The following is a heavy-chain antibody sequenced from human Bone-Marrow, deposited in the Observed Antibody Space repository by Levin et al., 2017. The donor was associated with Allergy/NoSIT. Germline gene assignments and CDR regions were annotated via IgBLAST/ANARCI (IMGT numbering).Heavy chain of an antibody. Sequence: GGSLRLSCVASGFTFDDYAMHWVRQTPGKGLEWVAGISSNSLSIGYADSLEGRFTISRDNAEYSLYLQMNSLTPEDTALYYCAKDGDPNGWSTSFYGMDVWGQGTTVTVSS. CDR2: ISSNSLSI. V-gene: IGHV3-9*01. CDR1: GFTFDDYA. D-gene: IGHD6-19*01. J-gene: IGHJ6*02. CDR3: AKDGDPNGWSTSFYGMDV.